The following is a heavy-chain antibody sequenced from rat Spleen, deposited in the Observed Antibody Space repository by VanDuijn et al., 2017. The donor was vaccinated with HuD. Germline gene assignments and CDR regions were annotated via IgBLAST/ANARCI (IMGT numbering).Heavy chain of an antibody. Sequence: EVQLVESGGGLVQPGRSMKVSCAASGFTFSNYYMTWVRQAPTKGLEWVATISYDGSTPYYRDSVKGRFTISRDNAKITLYLQMDSLRSEDTATYYCATYGGFIDYWGQGVVVTVSS. CDR1: GFTFSNYY. CDR3: ATYGGFIDY. J-gene: IGHJ2*01. D-gene: IGHD1-11*01. V-gene: IGHV5-25*01. CDR2: ISYDGSTP.